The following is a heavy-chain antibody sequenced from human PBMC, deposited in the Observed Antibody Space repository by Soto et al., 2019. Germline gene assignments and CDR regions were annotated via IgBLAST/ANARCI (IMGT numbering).Heavy chain of an antibody. CDR3: ARDGNSRSFQY. J-gene: IGHJ1*01. CDR2: IYGGGTT. CDR1: GFVVSDNY. V-gene: IGHV3-53*01. Sequence: EVQLVESGGGLIQPGGSLSLSCAASGFVVSDNYMSWVRQAPGKGLEWVSLIYGGGTTYYTDSVKGRFTISRDDSKNTVFLQMNSLRAEDTAVYYCARDGNSRSFQYWGQGTLVTVSS. D-gene: IGHD1-26*01.